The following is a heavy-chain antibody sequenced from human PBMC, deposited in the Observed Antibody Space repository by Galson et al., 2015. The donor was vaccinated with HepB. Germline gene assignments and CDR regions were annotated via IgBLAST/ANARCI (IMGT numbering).Heavy chain of an antibody. V-gene: IGHV3-33*01. CDR1: GFNDHGHG. J-gene: IGHJ3*02. CDR3: ARDRSKWDAFDI. D-gene: IGHD2-8*01. Sequence: PLRLSSLEHGFNDHGHGMHCAREAPRKGLEWVGVIWYDGSNKYYAHPVKGRFTISRDNSKNTLYLQMNSLRAEDTAVYYCARDRSKWDAFDIWGQGTMVTVSS. CDR2: IWYDGSNK.